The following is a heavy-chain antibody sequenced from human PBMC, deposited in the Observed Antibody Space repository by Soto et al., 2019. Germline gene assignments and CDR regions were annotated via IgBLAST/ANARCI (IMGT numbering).Heavy chain of an antibody. CDR1: GFTFSTYA. Sequence: EVQLLESGGGLVQPGGSLRLSCAPSGFTFSTYAMSWVRQAPGKGLEWVSIISGGGGSIYYADSVKGRFTISRDNSRNTLYLQTSSLRAEDTAVYYCAKAYSSSYYYFYMDVWGKGTTVTVSS. J-gene: IGHJ6*03. V-gene: IGHV3-23*01. CDR3: AKAYSSSYYYFYMDV. D-gene: IGHD6-6*01. CDR2: ISGGGGSI.